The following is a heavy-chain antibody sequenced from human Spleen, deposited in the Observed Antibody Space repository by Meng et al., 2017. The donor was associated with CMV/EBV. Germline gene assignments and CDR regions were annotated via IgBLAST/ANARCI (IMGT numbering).Heavy chain of an antibody. D-gene: IGHD6-13*01. CDR1: GFTFSSYE. Sequence: GGSLRLSCAASGFTFSSYEMNWVRQAPGKGLEWVSAISNNGGRTYDADSVKGRFTISRDNSKNTLFLQMNSLRAEDTAVYYCARTATAAGTYYFDYWGQGTLVTVSS. CDR2: ISNNGGRT. J-gene: IGHJ4*02. CDR3: ARTATAAGTYYFDY. V-gene: IGHV3-23*01.